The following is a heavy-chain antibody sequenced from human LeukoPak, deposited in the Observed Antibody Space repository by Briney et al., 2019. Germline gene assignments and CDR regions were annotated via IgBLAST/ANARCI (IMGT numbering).Heavy chain of an antibody. D-gene: IGHD3-10*01. V-gene: IGHV1-2*04. CDR2: INPNSGGT. J-gene: IGHJ4*02. Sequence: ASVKVSCKASGYTFTGYYMHWVRQAPGQGLEWMGWINPNSGGTNYAQKFQGWVTMTRDTSISTAYMELSRLRSDDTAVYSCARSPFAQPFDYWGQGTLVTVSS. CDR1: GYTFTGYY. CDR3: ARSPFAQPFDY.